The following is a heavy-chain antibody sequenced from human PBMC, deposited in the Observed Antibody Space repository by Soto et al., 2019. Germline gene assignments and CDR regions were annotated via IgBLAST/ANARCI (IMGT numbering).Heavy chain of an antibody. V-gene: IGHV4-38-2*01. Sequence: SETLSLTCDVSGFSIKTGYYWGWIRQPPGKGLEWIGAIYHSGTTYFNPSLKSRVTMSVDTSKNHFSLRLTSVAATDTAVYYCARGMNPQDYWGQGTLVTVSS. CDR3: ARGMNPQDY. CDR1: GFSIKTGYY. CDR2: IYHSGTT. J-gene: IGHJ4*02.